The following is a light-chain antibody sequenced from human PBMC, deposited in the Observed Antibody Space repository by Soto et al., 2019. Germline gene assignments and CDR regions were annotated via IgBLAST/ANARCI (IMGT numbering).Light chain of an antibody. CDR2: GTS. CDR3: QSYDSILSGHVV. V-gene: IGLV1-40*01. CDR1: SSNIGAGYD. Sequence: QSVLTQPPSVSGAPGQRVTISCTGRSSNIGAGYDVHWYQQLPGTAPKLLIYGTSNRPSGVPDRFSGSKSGTSASLAITGLQAEDEADYYCQSYDSILSGHVVFGGGTKLTVL. J-gene: IGLJ2*01.